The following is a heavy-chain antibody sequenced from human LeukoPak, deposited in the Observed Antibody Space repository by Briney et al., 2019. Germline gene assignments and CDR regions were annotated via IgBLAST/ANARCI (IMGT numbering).Heavy chain of an antibody. CDR1: GFTFSSDS. D-gene: IGHD2-2*01. Sequence: GGSLRLSCAASGFTFSSDSMTWVRQAPGKGLEWVSTISGSGGSTFHADSVKGRFTISRDNSKNTLYLHMNSLSAEDTAIYYCAKDSFSTRWGQGTLVTVSS. V-gene: IGHV3-23*01. CDR3: AKDSFSTR. J-gene: IGHJ4*02. CDR2: ISGSGGST.